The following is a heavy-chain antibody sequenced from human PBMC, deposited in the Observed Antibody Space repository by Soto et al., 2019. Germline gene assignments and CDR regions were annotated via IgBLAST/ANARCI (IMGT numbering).Heavy chain of an antibody. Sequence: GSLRLSCAASGFTFSSYAMSWVRQAPGKGLEWVSAISGSGGSTYYADSVKGRFTISRDNSKNTLYLQMNSLRAEDTAVYYCATRYCSGGSCYFDYWGQGTLVTVSS. CDR1: GFTFSSYA. J-gene: IGHJ4*02. CDR2: ISGSGGST. CDR3: ATRYCSGGSCYFDY. D-gene: IGHD2-15*01. V-gene: IGHV3-23*01.